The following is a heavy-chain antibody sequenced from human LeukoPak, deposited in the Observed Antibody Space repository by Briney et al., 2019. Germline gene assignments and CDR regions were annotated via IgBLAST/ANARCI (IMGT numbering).Heavy chain of an antibody. V-gene: IGHV3-11*04. CDR2: ISSSGGTI. CDR1: GFTFSDYY. J-gene: IGHJ4*02. Sequence: GGSLRLSCAASGFTFSDYYMTWIRQAPGQGPEWISYISSSGGTIFYADSVKGRFTISRDNAKNSVYLQMNSLRAEDAAVYYCATGPSGYFFNYWGQGTLVAVSS. CDR3: ATGPSGYFFNY. D-gene: IGHD2-8*02.